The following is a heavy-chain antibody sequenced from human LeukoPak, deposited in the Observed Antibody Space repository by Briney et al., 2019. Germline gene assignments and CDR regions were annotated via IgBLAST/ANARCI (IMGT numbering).Heavy chain of an antibody. CDR1: GGSFSGYY. Sequence: SETLSLTCAVYGGSFSGYYWSWIRQPPGKGLEWIGEINHSGSTNYNPSLKSRVTISVDTSKNQFSLKLSSVTAADTAVYYCASNRAVTTKTGTFDYWGQGTLVTVSS. D-gene: IGHD4-17*01. J-gene: IGHJ4*02. CDR3: ASNRAVTTKTGTFDY. V-gene: IGHV4-34*01. CDR2: INHSGST.